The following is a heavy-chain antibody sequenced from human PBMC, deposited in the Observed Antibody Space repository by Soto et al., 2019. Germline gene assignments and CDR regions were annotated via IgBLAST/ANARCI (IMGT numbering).Heavy chain of an antibody. CDR3: ARNRYGGYDFDS. CDR2: VAQSGFT. D-gene: IGHD5-12*01. Sequence: QLQLQESGPGLVKPSGTLSLTCTVSNGSMTSSLWWSWVRQSPGKGLEWIGEVAQSGFTSYNPSLKSRLTISQDRSNNQFSLRLTSATAADTAVYYCARNRYGGYDFDSWGQGTLVTVSS. J-gene: IGHJ4*02. CDR1: NGSMTSSLW. V-gene: IGHV4-4*02.